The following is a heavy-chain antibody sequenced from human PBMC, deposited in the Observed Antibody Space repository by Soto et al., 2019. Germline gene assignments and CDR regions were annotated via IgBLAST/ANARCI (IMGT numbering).Heavy chain of an antibody. CDR1: GDTFTSYD. Sequence: QVQLVQSGAEVKKPGASVKVSCKASGDTFTSYDINWVRQATGQGLEWMGWMNPKNGHTGYAQKFQGRVTMTRNTSRTTAYMDLCSLRSEDTIVYYCAKGGWLGWFGPWGQGSLVTVST. J-gene: IGHJ5*02. D-gene: IGHD3-10*01. CDR2: MNPKNGHT. CDR3: AKGGWLGWFGP. V-gene: IGHV1-8*01.